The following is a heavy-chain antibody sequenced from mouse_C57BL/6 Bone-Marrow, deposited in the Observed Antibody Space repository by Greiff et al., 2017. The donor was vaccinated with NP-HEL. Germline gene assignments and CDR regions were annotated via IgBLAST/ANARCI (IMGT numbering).Heavy chain of an antibody. CDR2: INPNNGGT. J-gene: IGHJ4*01. Sequence: VHVKQSGPELVKPGASVKIPCKASGYTFTDYNMDWVKQSHGKSLEWIGDINPNNGGTIYNQKFKGKATLTVDKSSSTAYMELRSLTSEDTAVYYCARDPIYYGNYYAMDYWGQGTSVTVSS. V-gene: IGHV1-18*01. CDR3: ARDPIYYGNYYAMDY. D-gene: IGHD2-1*01. CDR1: GYTFTDYN.